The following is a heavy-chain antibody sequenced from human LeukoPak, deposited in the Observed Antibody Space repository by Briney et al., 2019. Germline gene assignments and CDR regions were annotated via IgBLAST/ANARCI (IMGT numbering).Heavy chain of an antibody. V-gene: IGHV4-39*01. D-gene: IGHD2-2*01. CDR3: ATWYCGSTGCCPYYYYYYMDV. CDR2: IYYSGST. Sequence: PSETLSLTCTASGGSISSSNYYWGWIRQPPGKGLEWIVSIYYSGSTSYSPSLNSRVTISVDTSKNQLSLQLSSVTTAETTAYYCATWYCGSTGCCPYYYYYYMDVWGKGTTVTVSS. J-gene: IGHJ6*03. CDR1: GGSISSSNYY.